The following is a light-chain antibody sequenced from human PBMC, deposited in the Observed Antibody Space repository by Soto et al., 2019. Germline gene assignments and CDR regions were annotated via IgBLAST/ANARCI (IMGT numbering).Light chain of an antibody. V-gene: IGKV1-39*01. CDR1: QTISSY. J-gene: IGKJ4*01. CDR2: AAS. CDR3: QQSYSTLLT. Sequence: DIPMTQSPSSLSASVGDRVTITCRASQTISSYLNWYQQKPGKAPKLLIYAASSSQSGVPSRFSGSGSGTDFTLTITSLQPEDFATYYCQQSYSTLLTFGGGTKVEIK.